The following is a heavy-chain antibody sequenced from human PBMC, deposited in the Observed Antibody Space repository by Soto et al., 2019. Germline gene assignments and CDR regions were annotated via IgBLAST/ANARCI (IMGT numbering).Heavy chain of an antibody. CDR2: INAGNGNT. Sequence: GASVKVSSKASGYTFTSYAMDWGRQSPGQRLEWMGWINAGNGNTKYSQKFQGRGTITRDTSASTAYMELSSLRSEDTAVYYCARGQFPSYDDYWGQGPLVTLSS. CDR3: ARGQFPSYDDY. V-gene: IGHV1-3*01. CDR1: GYTFTSYA. J-gene: IGHJ4*02. D-gene: IGHD3-16*01.